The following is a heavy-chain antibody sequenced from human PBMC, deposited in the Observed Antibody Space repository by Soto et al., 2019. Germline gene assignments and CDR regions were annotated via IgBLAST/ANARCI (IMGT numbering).Heavy chain of an antibody. Sequence: GTLSLTCAVSGGSINSRYWWSWVRQSPGKGLEWIGEIYHSGSTNYNPSLKSRVTISVDKSKNQFSLNLSSVTAADTAVYYCARDQNGSGNYYTRYFDYWGQGTLVTVSS. J-gene: IGHJ4*02. CDR2: IYHSGST. D-gene: IGHD3-10*01. V-gene: IGHV4-4*02. CDR3: ARDQNGSGNYYTRYFDY. CDR1: GGSINSRYW.